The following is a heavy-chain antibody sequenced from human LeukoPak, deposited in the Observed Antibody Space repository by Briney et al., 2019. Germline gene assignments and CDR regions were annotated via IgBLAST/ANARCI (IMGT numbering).Heavy chain of an antibody. V-gene: IGHV4-38-2*02. J-gene: IGHJ3*02. Sequence: MTSETLSLTCTVSGYSISSGYYWGWIRQPPGKGLEWIGSIFHSGSTYYNPSLKSRVTISVDTSKNQFSLKLSSVTAADTAVYYCARGDDILTGSALDIWGQGTMVTVSS. CDR1: GYSISSGYY. CDR3: ARGDDILTGSALDI. D-gene: IGHD3-9*01. CDR2: IFHSGST.